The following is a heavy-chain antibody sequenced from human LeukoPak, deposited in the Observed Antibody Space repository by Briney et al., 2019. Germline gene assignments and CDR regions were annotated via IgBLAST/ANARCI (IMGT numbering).Heavy chain of an antibody. CDR3: ARGEYYYDSSGYYNDAFDI. Sequence: SETLSLTCTVSGGSISSYYWNWIRQPPGKGLEWIGYIYYTGSTNYNPSLKSRVTISIDTSKNQFSLKLSSVTAADTAVYYCARGEYYYDSSGYYNDAFDIWGQGTMVTVSS. CDR1: GGSISSYY. CDR2: IYYTGST. D-gene: IGHD3-22*01. J-gene: IGHJ3*02. V-gene: IGHV4-59*01.